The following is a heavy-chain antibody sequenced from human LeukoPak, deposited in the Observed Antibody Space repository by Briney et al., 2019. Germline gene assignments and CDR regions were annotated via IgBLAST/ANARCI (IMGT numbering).Heavy chain of an antibody. CDR3: ARGGKQWRGGNYFDS. D-gene: IGHD6-19*01. CDR1: GYTFTDYA. CDR2: ITTGRGET. Sequence: GASVKVSCKASGYTFTDYALHWVRQAPGQSLEWMGWITTGRGETRYSQEFQRRITFTRDTSASTVYMDLSDLRSEATAVYYCARGGKQWRGGNYFDSWGQGTLVAVSS. V-gene: IGHV1-3*03. J-gene: IGHJ4*02.